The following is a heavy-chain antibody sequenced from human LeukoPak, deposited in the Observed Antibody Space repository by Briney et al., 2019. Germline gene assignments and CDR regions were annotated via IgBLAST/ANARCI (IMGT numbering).Heavy chain of an antibody. CDR2: ISSNGGST. CDR1: GFTFSSYA. Sequence: GGSLRLSCAASGFTFSSYAMHWVRQAPGKGLEYVSAISSNGGSTYYANSVKGGFTISRDNSKNTLYLQMGSLRAEDMAVYYCARGSPWDAFDIWGQGTMVTVSS. J-gene: IGHJ3*02. V-gene: IGHV3-64*01. CDR3: ARGSPWDAFDI. D-gene: IGHD1-26*01.